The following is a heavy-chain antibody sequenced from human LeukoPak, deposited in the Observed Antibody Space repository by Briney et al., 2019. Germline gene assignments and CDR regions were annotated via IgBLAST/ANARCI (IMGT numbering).Heavy chain of an antibody. CDR1: GFTFSSYG. CDR2: ISYDGSNK. D-gene: IGHD2-2*01. V-gene: IGHV3-30*18. CDR3: AKDAGYCSSTSCDPLDY. J-gene: IGHJ4*02. Sequence: PGGSLRLSCAASGFTFSSYGMHWVRQAPGKGLEWMAVISYDGSNKYYADSVKGRFTISRDNSKNTPYLQMNSLRAEDTAVYYCAKDAGYCSSTSCDPLDYWGQGTLVTVSS.